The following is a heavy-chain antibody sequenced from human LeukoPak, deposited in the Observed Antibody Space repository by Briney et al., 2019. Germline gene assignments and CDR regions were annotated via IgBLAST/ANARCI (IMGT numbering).Heavy chain of an antibody. V-gene: IGHV4-59*08. CDR3: ARHGEYYYYYYMDV. D-gene: IGHD3-3*01. J-gene: IGHJ6*03. CDR2: IYCSGST. CDR1: GGSISSYY. Sequence: SETLSLTCTVSGGSISSYYCSWIRQPPGKGLELDGYIYCSGSTTYNPSLKSRVTISVDTSKNQFSLKLSSVTAADTAVYYCARHGEYYYYYYMDVWGKGTTVTVSS.